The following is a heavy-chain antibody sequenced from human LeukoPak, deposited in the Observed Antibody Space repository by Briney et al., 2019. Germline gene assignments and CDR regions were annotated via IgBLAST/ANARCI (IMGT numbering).Heavy chain of an antibody. Sequence: GGSLRLSCAASGFTFSSYSMNWVRQAPGKGPEWVSSISSSSSYISYADSVKGRFTISRDNAKNSLYLQMNSLRAEDTAVYYCARDMSSGWYRKLDYWGQGTLVTVSS. CDR2: ISSSSSYI. CDR1: GFTFSSYS. V-gene: IGHV3-21*01. J-gene: IGHJ4*02. CDR3: ARDMSSGWYRKLDY. D-gene: IGHD6-19*01.